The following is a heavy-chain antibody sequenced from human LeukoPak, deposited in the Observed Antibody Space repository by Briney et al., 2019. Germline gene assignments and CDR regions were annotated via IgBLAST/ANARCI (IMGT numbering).Heavy chain of an antibody. CDR2: INHSGST. Sequence: PSETLSLTCAVYGGSFSGYYWSWLRQPPGKGLEWIGEINHSGSTNYNPSLKSRVTISVDTSKNQFSLKLRSVTAADTAVYYCARGAAILMFDYWGQGTLVTVSS. CDR1: GGSFSGYY. V-gene: IGHV4-34*01. J-gene: IGHJ4*02. D-gene: IGHD2-2*02. CDR3: ARGAAILMFDY.